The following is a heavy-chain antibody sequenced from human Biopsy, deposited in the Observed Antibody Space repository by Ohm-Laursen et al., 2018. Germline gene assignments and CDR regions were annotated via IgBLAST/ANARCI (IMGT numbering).Heavy chain of an antibody. CDR3: ARHAPSYSGSYWRYFDL. V-gene: IGHV4-59*08. CDR1: GDSINSYY. Sequence: TLSLTCTVSGDSINSYYWSWIRQPPGKGLEWIGYIYYTGSTNYNPSLKSRVTISVDTSMNHLSLRLTSVTAADTAVYYCARHAPSYSGSYWRYFDLWGRGTLVTVSS. D-gene: IGHD1-26*01. J-gene: IGHJ2*01. CDR2: IYYTGST.